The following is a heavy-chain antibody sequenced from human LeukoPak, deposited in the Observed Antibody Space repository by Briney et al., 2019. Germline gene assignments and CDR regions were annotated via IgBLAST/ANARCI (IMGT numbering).Heavy chain of an antibody. V-gene: IGHV3-21*01. D-gene: IGHD3-10*01. CDR1: GFTFSSYS. CDR3: ASSPYYYGSGSPPPGMDV. Sequence: GGSLRLSCAASGFTFSSYSMNWVRQAPGKGLEWVSSISSSRSYIYYADSVKGRFTISRDNAKNSLSLQMNSLRAEDTAVYYCASSPYYYGSGSPPPGMDVWGKGTTVTVSS. CDR2: ISSSRSYI. J-gene: IGHJ6*04.